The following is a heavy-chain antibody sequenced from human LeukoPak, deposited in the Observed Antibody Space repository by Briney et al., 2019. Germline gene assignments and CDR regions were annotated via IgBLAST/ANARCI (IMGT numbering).Heavy chain of an antibody. Sequence: PGRSLRLSCAASGLTFSTYAFHWVRQAPGKGLEWVAVIWYDGSNKYYADSVKGRFTISRDNSKNTLYLQMNSLRGEDTAVYYCARGGYSSSWNFDYWGQGTLVTVSS. CDR2: IWYDGSNK. CDR3: ARGGYSSSWNFDY. V-gene: IGHV3-30-3*01. D-gene: IGHD6-13*01. J-gene: IGHJ4*02. CDR1: GLTFSTYA.